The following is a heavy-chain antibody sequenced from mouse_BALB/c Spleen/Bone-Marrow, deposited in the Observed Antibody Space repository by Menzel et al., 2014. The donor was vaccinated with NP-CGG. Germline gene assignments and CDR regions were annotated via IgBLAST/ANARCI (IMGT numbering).Heavy chain of an antibody. D-gene: IGHD2-3*01. Sequence: EVKLVESGGGLVQPGGSLKLSCAASGFDFSGFWMGWVRQAPGKGLEWIGEINPDSSTINYAPSLKDRFVISRDNAKNTLYLQVSKVRSEDTALYYCARLGYYGGFAYWGQGTLVTVSA. CDR3: ARLGYYGGFAY. V-gene: IGHV4-1*02. CDR2: INPDSSTI. J-gene: IGHJ3*01. CDR1: GFDFSGFW.